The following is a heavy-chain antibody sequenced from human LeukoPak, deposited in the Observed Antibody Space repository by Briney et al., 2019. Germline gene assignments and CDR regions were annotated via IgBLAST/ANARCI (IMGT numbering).Heavy chain of an antibody. V-gene: IGHV4-59*01. Sequence: PSETLSLTCTVSGGSINDFYWTWIRQPPGKGLEWIGYIFYSGSTNYTPSLKSRVTISVDTSKTQFSLKLSSVTAADTALYYCAREAWVSGDSKYRYYGIDVWGQGTTVTVSS. J-gene: IGHJ6*02. CDR1: GGSINDFY. CDR3: AREAWVSGDSKYRYYGIDV. D-gene: IGHD4-17*01. CDR2: IFYSGST.